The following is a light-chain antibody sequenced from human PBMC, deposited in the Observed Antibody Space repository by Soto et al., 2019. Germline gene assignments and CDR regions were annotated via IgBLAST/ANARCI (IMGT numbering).Light chain of an antibody. CDR1: QSFNSW. V-gene: IGKV1-5*01. CDR2: DAS. Sequence: DIQMTQSPSTLSASVGDRVTITCRTSQSFNSWLAWYQQKPGKAPKLLIYDASILESGVPSRFSATGSGTEFTLTISSLQPDDFATYYCQQYNSYPLTFGGGTKVEI. CDR3: QQYNSYPLT. J-gene: IGKJ4*01.